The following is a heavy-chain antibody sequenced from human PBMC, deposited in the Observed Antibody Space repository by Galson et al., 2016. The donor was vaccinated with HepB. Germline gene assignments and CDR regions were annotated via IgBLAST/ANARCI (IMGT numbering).Heavy chain of an antibody. CDR1: GASISDSNW. Sequence: SETLSLTCAVSGASISDSNWWTLFRQVPGKGLEWIGEIYHTGTSNNNPFLSSRFTLTVDKSRNQFSLNLTSVTAADTAVYYCARAAIIPGARMVFDPWGQGTLVTVSS. CDR2: IYHTGTS. CDR3: ARAAIIPGARMVFDP. J-gene: IGHJ5*02. D-gene: IGHD2-2*01. V-gene: IGHV4-4*02.